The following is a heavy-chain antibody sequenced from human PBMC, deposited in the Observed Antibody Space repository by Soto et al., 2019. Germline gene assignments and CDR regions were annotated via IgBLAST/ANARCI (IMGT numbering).Heavy chain of an antibody. Sequence: SVPTLANATQTLTLTCNFSGLSRTTGGMCVAWIRQPPGKALEWLALIDWDDDKNYSTSLKTRLTISKDTSKTQVVLTMTNMDPVDTATYYCARVPGYYDSSGFIGFDSWGQGTLVTVSS. CDR1: GLSRTTGGMC. V-gene: IGHV2-70*01. CDR3: ARVPGYYDSSGFIGFDS. J-gene: IGHJ4*02. D-gene: IGHD3-22*01. CDR2: IDWDDDK.